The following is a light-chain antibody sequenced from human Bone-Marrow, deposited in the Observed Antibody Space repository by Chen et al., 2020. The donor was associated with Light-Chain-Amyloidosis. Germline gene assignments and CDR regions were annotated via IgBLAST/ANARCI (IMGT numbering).Light chain of an antibody. J-gene: IGLJ3*02. Sequence: SYLPTQPSSVSVAPGQTATIACGGNNIGSTSAHWYQQTPGQAPLLVVYEDSDRPPGIPVRLSGSNSGNTATLTISRVEAGDEADYYCQVWDRSSDRPVFGGGTKLTVL. CDR1: NIGSTS. V-gene: IGLV3-21*02. CDR3: QVWDRSSDRPV. CDR2: EDS.